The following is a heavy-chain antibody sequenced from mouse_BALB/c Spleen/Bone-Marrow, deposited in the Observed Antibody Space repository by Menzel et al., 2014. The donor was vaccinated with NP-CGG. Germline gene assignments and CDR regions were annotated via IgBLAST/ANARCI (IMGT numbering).Heavy chain of an antibody. V-gene: IGHV5-6-3*01. J-gene: IGHJ2*01. Sequence: DVMLVESGGGLVQPGGSLKLSCAASGFTFSSYGMSWVRQTPDKRLELVATINSNGGSTYYPDSVKGRFTTSRGNAKNTLYLQMSSLKSEDTAMYYCARDYYGSSDYWGQGTTLTVSS. CDR2: INSNGGST. CDR1: GFTFSSYG. D-gene: IGHD1-1*01. CDR3: ARDYYGSSDY.